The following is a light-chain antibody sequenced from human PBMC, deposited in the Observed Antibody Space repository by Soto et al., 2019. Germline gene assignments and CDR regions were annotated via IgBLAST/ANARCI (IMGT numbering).Light chain of an antibody. J-gene: IGLJ2*01. V-gene: IGLV6-57*04. Sequence: NFMLTQPHPVSESPGKTVTISCTRSSGSIASNYVQWYQQRPGSAPTIMIYEDDLRPSGVPDRFSGSIDSSSNSASLTISGLKTEDEADYYCQSYDSNNVVFGGGTKLTVL. CDR1: SGSIASNY. CDR2: EDD. CDR3: QSYDSNNVV.